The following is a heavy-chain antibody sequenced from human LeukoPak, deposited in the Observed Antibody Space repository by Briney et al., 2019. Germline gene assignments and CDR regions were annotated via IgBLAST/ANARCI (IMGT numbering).Heavy chain of an antibody. CDR1: GGTFSSYA. CDR3: ARDPSSYDSSAEP. Sequence: SVKVSCKASGGTFSSYAISWVRQAPGQGLEWRGGIIPIFGTANYAQKFQGRVTITTYEYTSTAYMELSSLRSEDTAVYYCARDPSSYDSSAEPWGQGTLVTVSS. J-gene: IGHJ5*02. CDR2: IIPIFGTA. D-gene: IGHD3-22*01. V-gene: IGHV1-69*05.